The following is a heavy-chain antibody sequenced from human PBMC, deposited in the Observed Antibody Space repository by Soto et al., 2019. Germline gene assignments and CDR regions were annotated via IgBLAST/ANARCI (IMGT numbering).Heavy chain of an antibody. J-gene: IGHJ4*02. CDR1: AFTSSSYA. V-gene: IGHV3-23*01. D-gene: IGHD3-16*01. CDR3: AKLLGDSVSYPTGY. Sequence: EVQLLESGGGLVQPGGSLRLSCAASAFTSSSYAMSWVRQAPGKGLEWVSTLGGSGGSSTYYADSVKGRFTIFRDNSKNTLFLQMNSLRAEDTALYYCAKLLGDSVSYPTGYWGQGTLVTVSS. CDR2: LGGSGGSST.